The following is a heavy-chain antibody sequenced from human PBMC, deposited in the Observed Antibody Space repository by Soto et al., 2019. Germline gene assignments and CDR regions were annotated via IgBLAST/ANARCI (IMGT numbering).Heavy chain of an antibody. D-gene: IGHD5-12*01. CDR1: GFTFSSYG. Sequence: GGSLRLSCAASGFTFSSYGMHWVRQAPGKGLEWVAVISYDGSNKYYADSVKGRFTISRDNSKNTLYLQMNSLRAEDTAVYYCAKDIVATIHWFDPWGQGTLVTVSS. CDR2: ISYDGSNK. J-gene: IGHJ5*02. CDR3: AKDIVATIHWFDP. V-gene: IGHV3-30*18.